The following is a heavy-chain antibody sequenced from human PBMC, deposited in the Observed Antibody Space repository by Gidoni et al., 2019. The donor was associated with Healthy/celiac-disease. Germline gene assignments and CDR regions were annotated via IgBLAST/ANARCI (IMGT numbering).Heavy chain of an antibody. CDR1: GYTFPSYY. D-gene: IGHD6-13*01. Sequence: QVQLVQSGAEVKKPGASVKVSCKASGYTFPSYYTHGVRQAPGQGLEWMGIINPRGGSTSYAQKFQGRVTMTRDTSTSTVYMELSSLRSEDTAVYYCAREGRSSSPYYYYYYMDVWGKGTTVTVSS. CDR2: INPRGGST. V-gene: IGHV1-46*01. CDR3: AREGRSSSPYYYYYYMDV. J-gene: IGHJ6*03.